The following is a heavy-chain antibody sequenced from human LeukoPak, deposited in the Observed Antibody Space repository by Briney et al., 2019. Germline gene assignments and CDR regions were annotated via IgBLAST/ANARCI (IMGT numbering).Heavy chain of an antibody. V-gene: IGHV3-74*01. Sequence: PGGSLRLSCAASGFTFSSYWMHWVRQAPGKGLVWVSRINSDGSSTRYADSVKGRFTISRDNSKNTLYLQMNSLRAEDTAVYYCASRGRGPFDYWGQGTLVTVSS. D-gene: IGHD2-15*01. CDR1: GFTFSSYW. CDR2: INSDGSST. J-gene: IGHJ4*02. CDR3: ASRGRGPFDY.